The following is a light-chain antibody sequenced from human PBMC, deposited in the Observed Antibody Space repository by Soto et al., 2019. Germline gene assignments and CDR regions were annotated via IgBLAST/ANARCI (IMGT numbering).Light chain of an antibody. CDR3: LKDYNYPPT. J-gene: IGKJ1*01. Sequence: AIQMTQSPSSLSASVGDRVTITCRASQGIRYYLGWYQQNPWKAPKLLIYAASSLQSGVPSRFNGSASGTDFTLNISSLQPEDFATYYCLKDYNYPPTLGQGTQVEIK. CDR1: QGIRYY. CDR2: AAS. V-gene: IGKV1-6*01.